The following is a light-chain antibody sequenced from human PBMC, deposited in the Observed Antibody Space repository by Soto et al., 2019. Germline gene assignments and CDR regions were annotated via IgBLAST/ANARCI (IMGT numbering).Light chain of an antibody. V-gene: IGKV1-5*01. CDR1: QSISPW. Sequence: DIQMTQSPSTLSASLGDRVTITCRASQSISPWLAWYQQKPGKAPKLLIFDASNLESGVPSRFSGSGSGTEFTLTISSLQPDDFATYYCLQYHTYRTFGQGTKVDIK. J-gene: IGKJ1*01. CDR2: DAS. CDR3: LQYHTYRT.